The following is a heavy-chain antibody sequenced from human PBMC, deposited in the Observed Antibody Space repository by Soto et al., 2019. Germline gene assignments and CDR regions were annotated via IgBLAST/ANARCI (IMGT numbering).Heavy chain of an antibody. CDR3: ARGEQYSGRIFDY. Sequence: QVQLQQSGPGLVKPSQTLSLTCAITGDSVSSNSAGWSWVRQSPSRGLEWLGRTYYRSKWYYEYAGSGRGPNTINPNPSKNQYSLQLNSVTPEDTAVYFCARGEQYSGRIFDYWGQGTLVTVSS. CDR1: GDSVSSNSAG. V-gene: IGHV6-1*01. J-gene: IGHJ4*01. D-gene: IGHD1-26*01. CDR2: TYYRSKWYY.